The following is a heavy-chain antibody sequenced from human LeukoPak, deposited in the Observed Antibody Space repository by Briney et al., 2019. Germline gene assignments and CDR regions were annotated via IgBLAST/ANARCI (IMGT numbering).Heavy chain of an antibody. CDR1: GYTFTSYA. CDR2: INAGNGNT. V-gene: IGHV1-3*01. Sequence: ASVKVSCKASGYTFTSYAMHWVRQAPGQRLEWMGWINAGNGNTKYSQKFQGRVTITRDTSASTAYMGLSSLRSEDTAVYYCARGEVVVTALVDYWGQGTLVTVSS. D-gene: IGHD2-21*02. J-gene: IGHJ4*02. CDR3: ARGEVVVTALVDY.